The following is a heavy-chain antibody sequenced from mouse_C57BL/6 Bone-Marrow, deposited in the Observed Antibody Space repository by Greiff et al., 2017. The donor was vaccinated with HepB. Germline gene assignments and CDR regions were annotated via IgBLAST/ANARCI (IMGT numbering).Heavy chain of an antibody. J-gene: IGHJ4*01. V-gene: IGHV5-4*03. CDR3: ARAGQLRPSMDD. D-gene: IGHD3-2*02. CDR1: GFTFSSYA. CDR2: ISDGGSHT. Sequence: EVKLVESGGGLVKPGGSLKLSCAASGFTFSSYAMSWVRQTPERRLEWVATISDGGSHTYYPDNVKGRFTISRDNAKNNLYLQMSHLKSEDTAMYYCARAGQLRPSMDDWGQGTSVTVSS.